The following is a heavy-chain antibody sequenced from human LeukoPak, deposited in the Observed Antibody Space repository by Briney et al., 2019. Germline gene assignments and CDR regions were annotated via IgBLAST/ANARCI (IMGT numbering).Heavy chain of an antibody. J-gene: IGHJ3*02. Sequence: SSETLSLTCTVSGGSISSYYWSWIRQPPGKGLEWIGYIYYSGSTNYNPSLKSRVTISVDTSKNQFSLKLSSVTAADTAVYYCARPGGGKGGLDAFDIWGQGTMVTVSS. CDR3: ARPGGGKGGLDAFDI. CDR1: GGSISSYY. CDR2: IYYSGST. D-gene: IGHD2-8*02. V-gene: IGHV4-59*01.